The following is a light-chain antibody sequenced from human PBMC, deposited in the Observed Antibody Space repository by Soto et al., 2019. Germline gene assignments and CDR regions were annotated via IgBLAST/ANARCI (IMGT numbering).Light chain of an antibody. J-gene: IGKJ2*01. CDR3: QQYDNWPPYT. Sequence: EIVMTQSPATLSLSPGERATLSCRTSQSVSSNLAWYQQKPGQAPMLLIYGAYTRATGIPARFSGSGSGTAFTLTISSLQSEDCAVYYCQQYDNWPPYTFGQGTKLEIK. V-gene: IGKV3-15*01. CDR1: QSVSSN. CDR2: GAY.